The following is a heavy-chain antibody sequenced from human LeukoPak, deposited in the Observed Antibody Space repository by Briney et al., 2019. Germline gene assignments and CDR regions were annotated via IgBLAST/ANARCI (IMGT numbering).Heavy chain of an antibody. V-gene: IGHV3-66*02. CDR3: ARGLYASGSYYPFYFDY. CDR1: GFTVSSNY. Sequence: GGSLRLSCAASGFTVSSNYINWVRQAPGKGLEWVSVIYSSGRTYYADSVKGRFTISRDNSKNTVYLQMNSLRAEDTAVYYCARGLYASGSYYPFYFDYWGQGTLVTVSS. J-gene: IGHJ4*02. D-gene: IGHD3-10*01. CDR2: IYSSGRT.